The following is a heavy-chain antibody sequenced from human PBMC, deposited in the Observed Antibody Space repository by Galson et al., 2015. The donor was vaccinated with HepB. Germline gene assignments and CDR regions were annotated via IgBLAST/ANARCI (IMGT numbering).Heavy chain of an antibody. V-gene: IGHV1-18*01. CDR1: GYTFTSYG. D-gene: IGHD5-24*01. CDR2: ISAYNGNT. CDR3: AREGGGDGYNLPDY. J-gene: IGHJ4*02. Sequence: SVKVSCKASGYTFTSYGISWVRQAPGQGLEWMGWISAYNGNTNYAQKFQGRVTMTTDTSTSTAYMELRSLRSDDTAVYYCAREGGGDGYNLPDYWGQGTLVTVSS.